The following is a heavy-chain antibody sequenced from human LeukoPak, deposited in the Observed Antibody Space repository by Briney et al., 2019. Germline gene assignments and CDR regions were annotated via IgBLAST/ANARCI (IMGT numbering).Heavy chain of an antibody. CDR2: IYPRDSDT. CDR1: GYNFTSYW. CDR3: ARSGGSSYGYTFIDY. D-gene: IGHD5-18*01. J-gene: IGHJ4*02. Sequence: GESLKISCKGSGYNFTSYWIGWVRQMPGKGLEWMGIIYPRDSDTRYSPSFQGQVTISADKSISAAYLQWSSLKASDTAIYYCARSGGSSYGYTFIDYWGQGTLVTVSS. V-gene: IGHV5-51*01.